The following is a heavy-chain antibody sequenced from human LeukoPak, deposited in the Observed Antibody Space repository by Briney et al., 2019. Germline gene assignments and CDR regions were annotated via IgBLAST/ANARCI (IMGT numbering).Heavy chain of an antibody. J-gene: IGHJ4*02. CDR3: AKDLGYDSSASDY. V-gene: IGHV3-23*01. D-gene: IGHD3-22*01. CDR1: GFTFSSYA. Sequence: PGGSLRLSCAASGFTFSSYAMSWVRQAPGKGLEWVSAISGSGGSTYYADSVKGRFTISRDNSKNTLYLQMNSLRAEDTAVYCCAKDLGYDSSASDYWGQGTLVTVSS. CDR2: ISGSGGST.